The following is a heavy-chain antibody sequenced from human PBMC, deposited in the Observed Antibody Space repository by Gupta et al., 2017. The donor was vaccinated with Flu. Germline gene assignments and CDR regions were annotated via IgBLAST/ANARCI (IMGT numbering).Heavy chain of an antibody. CDR3: ARAVSGTFDS. D-gene: IGHD6-13*01. V-gene: IGHV6-1*01. Sequence: NWIRQSPSRGLECLGRTYYRSKWYNDYAVSVKSRITINPDTSKNQFSLQLNSVTPEDTAVYYCARAVSGTFDSWGQGTLVTVSS. J-gene: IGHJ4*02. CDR2: TYYRSKWYN.